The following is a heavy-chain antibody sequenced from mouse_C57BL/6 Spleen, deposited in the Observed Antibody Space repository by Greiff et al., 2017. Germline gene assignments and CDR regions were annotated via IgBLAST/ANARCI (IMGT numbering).Heavy chain of an antibody. CDR3: VRGSSGYGGFAY. CDR2: IRSKSNNYAT. J-gene: IGHJ3*01. D-gene: IGHD3-2*02. Sequence: EVKLVESGGGLVQPKGSLKLSCAASGFSFNTYAMNWVRQAPGKGLEWVARIRSKSNNYATYYADSVKDRFTISRDDSESMLYLQMNNLKTEDTAMYYCVRGSSGYGGFAYWGQGTLVTVSA. CDR1: GFSFNTYA. V-gene: IGHV10-1*01.